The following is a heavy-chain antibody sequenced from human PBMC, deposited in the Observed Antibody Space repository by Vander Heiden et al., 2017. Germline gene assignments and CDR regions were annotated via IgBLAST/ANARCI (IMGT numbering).Heavy chain of an antibody. J-gene: IGHJ5*02. CDR2: IYYSGST. D-gene: IGHD2-15*01. V-gene: IGHV4-59*01. Sequence: QVQLQESGPGLVKPSETLSLTCPGSGGSISSYYWSWIRQPPGKGLEWIGYIYYSGSTNYNPSLKSRVTISVDTSKNQFSLKLSSVTAADTAVYYCARVSGGYCSGGSCYASGHDWFDPWGQGTLVTVSS. CDR3: ARVSGGYCSGGSCYASGHDWFDP. CDR1: GGSISSYY.